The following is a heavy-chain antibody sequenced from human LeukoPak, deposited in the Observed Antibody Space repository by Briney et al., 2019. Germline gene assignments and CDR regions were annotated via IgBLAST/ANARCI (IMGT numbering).Heavy chain of an antibody. CDR3: ARDQAGYYDRTGYFDL. CDR2: MYSGGNT. J-gene: IGHJ2*01. V-gene: IGHV4-61*02. D-gene: IGHD3-22*01. CDR1: GGSISSGSYY. Sequence: SETLSLTCTVSGGSISSGSYYWSWIRQPAGKGLQWIVRMYSGGNTNYNASLKSRVTMSLDTSKNQFSLNLTSATAADTALYYCARDQAGYYDRTGYFDLWGRGTLVTVSS.